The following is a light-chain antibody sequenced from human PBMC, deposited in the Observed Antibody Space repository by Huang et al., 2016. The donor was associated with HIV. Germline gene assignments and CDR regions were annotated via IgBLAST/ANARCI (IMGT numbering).Light chain of an antibody. J-gene: IGKJ3*01. V-gene: IGKV3-15*01. CDR2: AAS. Sequence: ETVMTQSPVTLSVSPGDRASPSCRSSQIVSSHLAWYQQKPGQAPRLLIYAASTRATGVPAKFSGSVAGTEFTLTISTLQSEDSAVYYCQQYNDFRGTFGPWTRVEVK. CDR1: QIVSSH. CDR3: QQYNDFRGT.